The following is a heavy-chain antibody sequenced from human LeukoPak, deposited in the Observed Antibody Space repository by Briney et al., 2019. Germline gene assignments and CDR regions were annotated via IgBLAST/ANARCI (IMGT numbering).Heavy chain of an antibody. D-gene: IGHD6-19*01. Sequence: GKSLKISCKGSGYSFTSYWIGWVRQMPGKGLEWMGIIYPGDSDTRYSPSFQGQVTISADKSISTAYLQWSSLKASDTAMYYCARQLDGVAGPSYFDYWGQGTLVTVSS. CDR2: IYPGDSDT. J-gene: IGHJ4*02. CDR1: GYSFTSYW. CDR3: ARQLDGVAGPSYFDY. V-gene: IGHV5-51*01.